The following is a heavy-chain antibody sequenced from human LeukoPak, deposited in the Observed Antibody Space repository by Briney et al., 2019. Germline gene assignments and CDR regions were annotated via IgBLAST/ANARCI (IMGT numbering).Heavy chain of an antibody. V-gene: IGHV3-66*01. CDR1: GFTVSSNS. CDR2: IYSGGST. CDR3: ARSNSFDI. Sequence: HGGSLRLSCAASGFTVSSNSMSWVRQAPGKGLEWVSVIYSGGSTYYADSVKGRFTISRDNSKNTLYLQMNSLRAADTAVYYCARSNSFDIWGQGTMVTVSS. J-gene: IGHJ3*02.